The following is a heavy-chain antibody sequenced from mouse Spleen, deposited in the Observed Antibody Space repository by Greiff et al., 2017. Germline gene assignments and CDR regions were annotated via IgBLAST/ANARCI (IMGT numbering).Heavy chain of an antibody. Sequence: EVKLVESGPGLVKPSQSLSLTCTVTGYSITSDYAWNWIRQFPGNKLEWMGYINYSGSTSYNPSLKSRISITRDTSKNQFFLQLNSVTTEDTATYYCASAPYYAMDYWGQGTSVTVSS. J-gene: IGHJ4*01. CDR3: ASAPYYAMDY. CDR2: INYSGST. CDR1: GYSITSDYA. V-gene: IGHV3-2*02.